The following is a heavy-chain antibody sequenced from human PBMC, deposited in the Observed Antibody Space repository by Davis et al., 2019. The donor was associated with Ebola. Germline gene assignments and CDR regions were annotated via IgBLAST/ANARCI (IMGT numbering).Heavy chain of an antibody. J-gene: IGHJ4*02. CDR2: INHSGST. V-gene: IGHV4-34*01. D-gene: IGHD3-10*01. Sequence: PSETLSLTCAVYGGSFSGYFWGWIRQPPGKGLEWIGEINHSGSTNYNRSLKSRVTMSVDTSKTQFSLKLSSVTAANTAVYYCARGSHQRGFDYWGQGILVTVSS. CDR3: ARGSHQRGFDY. CDR1: GGSFSGYF.